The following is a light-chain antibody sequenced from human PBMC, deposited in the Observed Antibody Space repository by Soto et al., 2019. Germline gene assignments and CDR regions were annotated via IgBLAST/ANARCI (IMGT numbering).Light chain of an antibody. CDR3: QQYGGSPRT. V-gene: IGKV3-20*01. CDR2: GES. CDR1: QSVGQS. J-gene: IGKJ1*01. Sequence: EVVLTQSPGALSLSPGERATLSCRASQSVGQSLAWYQQRPGQAPRLLISGESTRATGIPDRISGSGSGTDVTLTIRTLEPEDFAVYYCQQYGGSPRTFGQGTKVELK.